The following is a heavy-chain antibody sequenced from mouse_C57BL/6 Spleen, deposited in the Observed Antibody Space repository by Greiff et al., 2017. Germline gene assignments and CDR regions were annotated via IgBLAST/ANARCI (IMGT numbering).Heavy chain of an antibody. J-gene: IGHJ1*03. D-gene: IGHD2-5*01. V-gene: IGHV5-9-1*02. CDR2: ISSGGDYI. CDR1: GFTFSSYA. CDR3: TRGSYSNLLYFGG. Sequence: EVKLVESGEGLVKPGGSLKLSCAASGFTFSSYAMSWVRQTPEKRLEWVAYISSGGDYIYYADTVKGGVTISRDKSRNTPYLQMSSLKSEDTAMYYCTRGSYSNLLYFGGWGTATTVTSST.